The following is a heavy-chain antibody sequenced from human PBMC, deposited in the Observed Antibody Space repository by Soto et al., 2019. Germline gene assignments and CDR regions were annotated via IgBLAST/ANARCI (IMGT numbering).Heavy chain of an antibody. CDR3: ARGRRYDFWSGYYGAFDI. Sequence: PSETLSLTCAVYGGCFSGYYWSWIRQPPGKGLEWIGEINHSGSTNYNPSLKSRVTISVDTSKNQFSLKLSPVTAADTAVYYCARGRRYDFWSGYYGAFDIWGQGTMVTVSS. CDR2: INHSGST. CDR1: GGCFSGYY. V-gene: IGHV4-34*01. J-gene: IGHJ3*02. D-gene: IGHD3-3*01.